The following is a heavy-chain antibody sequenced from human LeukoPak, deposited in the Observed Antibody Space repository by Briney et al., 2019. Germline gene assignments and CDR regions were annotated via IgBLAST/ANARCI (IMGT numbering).Heavy chain of an antibody. CDR2: ISSSSSYI. V-gene: IGHV3-21*01. CDR1: GFTFSSYR. Sequence: GGSLRLSCAASGFTFSSYRMNWVRQAPGRGLEWVSSISSSSSYIYYADSVKGRFTISRDNAKNSQYLQMNSLRAEDTAVYYCAELGITMIGGVWGKGTTVTISS. J-gene: IGHJ6*04. D-gene: IGHD3-10*02. CDR3: AELGITMIGGV.